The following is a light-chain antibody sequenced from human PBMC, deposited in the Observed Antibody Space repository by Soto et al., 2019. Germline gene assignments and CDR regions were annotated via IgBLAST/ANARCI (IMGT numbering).Light chain of an antibody. V-gene: IGKV3-15*01. CDR2: GAS. Sequence: EIAMTQSPGTLSVSPGERATLSCRASQNVNTNLAWYQQKPGQAPRLLMYGASTRATGIPARFSGSGSGTEFTLTISSLQPEDFAVYYCQQYNTLNTFGQGTKLEIK. CDR1: QNVNTN. CDR3: QQYNTLNT. J-gene: IGKJ2*01.